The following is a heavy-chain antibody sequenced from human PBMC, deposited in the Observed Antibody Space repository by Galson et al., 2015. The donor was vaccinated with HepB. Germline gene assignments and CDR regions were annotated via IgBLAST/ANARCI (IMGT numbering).Heavy chain of an antibody. CDR2: IDPSDSYT. D-gene: IGHD3-22*01. J-gene: IGHJ2*01. CDR3: ARRALTQAGERTYYYDGSGYPGVWYFDL. CDR1: GYSFTSYW. Sequence: QSGAEVKKPGESLRISCKGSGYSFTSYWISWVRQMPGKGLEWMGRIDPSDSYTNYSPSFQGHVTISADKSISTAYLQWSSLKASDTAMYYCARRALTQAGERTYYYDGSGYPGVWYFDLWGRGTLVTVSS. V-gene: IGHV5-10-1*01.